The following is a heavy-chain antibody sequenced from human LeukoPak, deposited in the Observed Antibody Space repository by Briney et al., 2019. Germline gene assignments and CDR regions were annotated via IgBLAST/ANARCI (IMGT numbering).Heavy chain of an antibody. CDR1: GFTFSTSG. Sequence: GGSLRLSCAASGFTFSTSGMHWVRQAPGKGLDWVALIRYDGSNKFYADSVKGRFTISRDNSKNTLYLQMNSLRAEDTAVYYCAKEGSGWYRGELADWGQGTLVTVSS. CDR2: IRYDGSNK. D-gene: IGHD6-19*01. J-gene: IGHJ4*02. V-gene: IGHV3-30*02. CDR3: AKEGSGWYRGELAD.